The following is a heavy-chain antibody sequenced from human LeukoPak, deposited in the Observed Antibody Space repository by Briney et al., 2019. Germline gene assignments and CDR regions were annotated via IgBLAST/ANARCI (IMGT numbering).Heavy chain of an antibody. CDR3: AREVPLVGALDY. CDR2: IYYSGNT. D-gene: IGHD1-26*01. CDR1: GGSISSYY. J-gene: IGHJ4*02. Sequence: PSETLSLTCTVSGGSISSYYWSWIRQPPGKGLEWIGYIYYSGNTNYNPSLKSRLTISVDTSKNQLSLKLSSVTAADTAVYYCAREVPLVGALDYWGQGTLVTVSS. V-gene: IGHV4-59*01.